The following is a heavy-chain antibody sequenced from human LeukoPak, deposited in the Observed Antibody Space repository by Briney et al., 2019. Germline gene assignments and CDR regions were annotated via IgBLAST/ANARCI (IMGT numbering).Heavy chain of an antibody. CDR3: ARERHHFASGRYSMINSYYYYYGMDV. D-gene: IGHD3-10*01. CDR2: RKKDGSER. CDR1: GFSLSDYW. J-gene: IGHJ6*02. V-gene: IGHV3-7*01. Sequence: PGGSLRLSCAASGFSLSDYWMSWVRQAPGKGLEWVANRKKDGSERYYADSVKGRFTISRDNAKNSLYLQMNSLRAEDTAVYYCARERHHFASGRYSMINSYYYYYGMDVWGQGTTVTVSS.